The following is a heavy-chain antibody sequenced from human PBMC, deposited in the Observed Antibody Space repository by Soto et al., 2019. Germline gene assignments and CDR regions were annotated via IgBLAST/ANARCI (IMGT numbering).Heavy chain of an antibody. CDR3: AVAAAGSPNWFDP. Sequence: ASVKVSCKASGYTFTGYYMHWVRQAPGQGFEWMGLINPNIGGTNYAQKFQGWVTMTRDTSISTAYMELSRLRSDDTAVYYCAVAAAGSPNWFDPWGQGTLVTVSS. CDR1: GYTFTGYY. V-gene: IGHV1-2*04. D-gene: IGHD6-13*01. CDR2: INPNIGGT. J-gene: IGHJ5*02.